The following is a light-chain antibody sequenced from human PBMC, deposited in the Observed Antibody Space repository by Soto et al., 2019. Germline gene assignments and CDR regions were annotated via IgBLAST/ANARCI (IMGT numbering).Light chain of an antibody. Sequence: EIVMTQSPATLSVSPGGRVTLSCRASQSVSSYLAWYQQKPGQAPRLLIFGASTRATGIPARFSGSGSGTEFTLPISSLQAEDFAVYYCQQRSNRPPITFGQGTRLEIK. V-gene: IGKV3-15*01. CDR3: QQRSNRPPIT. CDR2: GAS. CDR1: QSVSSY. J-gene: IGKJ5*01.